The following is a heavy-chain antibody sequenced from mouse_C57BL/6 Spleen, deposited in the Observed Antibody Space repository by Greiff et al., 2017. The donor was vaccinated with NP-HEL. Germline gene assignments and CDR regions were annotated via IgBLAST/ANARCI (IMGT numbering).Heavy chain of an antibody. CDR2: IDPSDSYT. CDR1: GYTFTSYW. V-gene: IGHV1-59*01. Sequence: VKLQQPGAELVRPGTSVKLSCKASGYTFTSYWMHWVKQRPGQGLEWIGVIDPSDSYTNYNQKFKGKATLTVDTSSSTAYMQLSSLTSEDSAVYYCARPYYDYDGAWFAYWGQGTLVTVSA. CDR3: ARPYYDYDGAWFAY. J-gene: IGHJ3*01. D-gene: IGHD2-4*01.